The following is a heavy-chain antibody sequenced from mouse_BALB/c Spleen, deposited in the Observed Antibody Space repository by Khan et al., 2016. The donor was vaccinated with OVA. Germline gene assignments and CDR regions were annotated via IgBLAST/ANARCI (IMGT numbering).Heavy chain of an antibody. D-gene: IGHD1-3*01. CDR3: ARAFYNGAWFAY. CDR2: IWAGGST. CDR1: GFSLSNYG. Sequence: VQLKESGPGLVAPSQTLSITCTVSGFSLSNYGVHWVRQPPGKGLEWLGVIWAGGSTNHNSALMSRLSISKDDSKSQVFLKMNSLQTDDTAMYXCARAFYNGAWFAYWGQGTLVTVSA. J-gene: IGHJ3*01. V-gene: IGHV2-9*02.